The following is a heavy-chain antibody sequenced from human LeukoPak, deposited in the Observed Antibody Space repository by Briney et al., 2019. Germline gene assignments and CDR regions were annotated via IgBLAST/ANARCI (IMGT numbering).Heavy chain of an antibody. J-gene: IGHJ1*01. CDR3: ARLSNYSRPGGACFRH. CDR2: IYYSGST. CDR1: GGSISSSSYY. D-gene: IGHD4-11*01. Sequence: PSETLSLTCTVSGGSISSSSYYWGWIRQPPGKGLEWVGSIYYSGSTYYNPSLKGRVTISVDTSKNQFSLQLSSVTAADTAVFYCARLSNYSRPGGACFRHWGQGTLVTVSS. V-gene: IGHV4-39*01.